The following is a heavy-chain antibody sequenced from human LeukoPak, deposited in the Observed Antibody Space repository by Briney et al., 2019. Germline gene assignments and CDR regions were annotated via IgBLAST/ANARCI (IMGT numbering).Heavy chain of an antibody. CDR3: AREDPQTTVPEGMDV. V-gene: IGHV4-59*01. CDR2: IYRSGTT. J-gene: IGHJ6*02. D-gene: IGHD4-17*01. Sequence: SETLSLTCTVSGGSISRYYWNWIRQSPGKGLEWIGYIYRSGTTNYNPSLKSRLTISVDTSKNQFSLKLSSVTAADTAVYYCAREDPQTTVPEGMDVWGQGTTVTVTS. CDR1: GGSISRYY.